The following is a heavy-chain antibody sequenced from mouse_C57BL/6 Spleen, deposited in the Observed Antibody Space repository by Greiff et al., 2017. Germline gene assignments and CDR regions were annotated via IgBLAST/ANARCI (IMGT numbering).Heavy chain of an antibody. D-gene: IGHD3-3*01. J-gene: IGHJ3*01. CDR1: GFNIKDDY. V-gene: IGHV14-4*01. Sequence: VQLQQSGAELVRPGASVKLSCTASGFNIKDDYMHWVKQRPEQGLEWIGWIDPENGDTEYASKFQGKATITPDTSSNTAYLQLSSLTSEDTAVYYCTKGAWFAYWGQGTLVTVSA. CDR2: IDPENGDT. CDR3: TKGAWFAY.